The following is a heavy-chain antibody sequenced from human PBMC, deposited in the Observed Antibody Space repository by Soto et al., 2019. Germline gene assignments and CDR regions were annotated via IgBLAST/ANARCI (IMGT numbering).Heavy chain of an antibody. CDR2: ISASETVR. CDR1: GFTCRSYA. CDR3: ARAGPYCSTTTCFVSLDY. D-gene: IGHD2-2*01. J-gene: IGHJ4*02. V-gene: IGHV3-23*01. Sequence: WGSLKLSCAASGFTCRSYAMIWVRQAPGKGIEWVSGISASETVRFSADSVKCRFTISRANSKDTLYLQMNSLRVEDTAVYYCARAGPYCSTTTCFVSLDYWGQGTLVSVSS.